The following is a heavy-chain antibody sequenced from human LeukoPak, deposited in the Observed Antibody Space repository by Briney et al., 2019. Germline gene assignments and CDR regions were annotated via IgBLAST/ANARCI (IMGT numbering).Heavy chain of an antibody. Sequence: GGSLRLSCAASGFTFSSYAMHWVRQAPGKGLEWVAVISYDGSNKYYADSVKGRFTISRDNSKNTLYLQMNSLRAEDTAVYYCARDTRQSAFDIWGPGTMVTVSS. CDR3: ARDTRQSAFDI. V-gene: IGHV3-30*04. CDR1: GFTFSSYA. D-gene: IGHD1-1*01. CDR2: ISYDGSNK. J-gene: IGHJ3*02.